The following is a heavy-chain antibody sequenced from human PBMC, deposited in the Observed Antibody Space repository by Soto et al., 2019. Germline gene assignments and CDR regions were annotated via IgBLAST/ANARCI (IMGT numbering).Heavy chain of an antibody. CDR1: GYTFTSYG. D-gene: IGHD1-1*01. V-gene: IGHV1-18*01. J-gene: IGHJ3*02. CDR3: ARIRHSPDAFDI. Sequence: ASVKVSCEASGYTFTSYGMSWVRQAPGQGLEGMGWISAYDGNTNYAQKLQGRVTMTTDTSTSTAYMELRSLRSDDTAVYYCARIRHSPDAFDIWGQGTLVTV. CDR2: ISAYDGNT.